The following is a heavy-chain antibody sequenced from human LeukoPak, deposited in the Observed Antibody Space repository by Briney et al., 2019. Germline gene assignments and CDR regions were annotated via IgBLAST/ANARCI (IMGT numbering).Heavy chain of an antibody. Sequence: PGGSLRLSCAASGFTFSSYAMSWVRQAPGKGLERVSAISGSGGSTYYADSVKGRFTISRDNSKNTLYLQMNSLRAEDTAVYYCAKDPYYYDSSGYPMLDAFDIWGQGTMVTVSS. CDR1: GFTFSSYA. J-gene: IGHJ3*02. D-gene: IGHD3-22*01. V-gene: IGHV3-23*01. CDR2: ISGSGGST. CDR3: AKDPYYYDSSGYPMLDAFDI.